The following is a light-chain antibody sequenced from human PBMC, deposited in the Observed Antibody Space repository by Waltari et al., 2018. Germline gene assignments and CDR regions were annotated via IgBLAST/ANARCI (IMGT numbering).Light chain of an antibody. CDR2: YDS. CDR1: HIGSKS. J-gene: IGLJ2*01. Sequence: SYVVTQSPSVSVAPGETARITCGGDHIGSKSGNWSQQRPGQAPVLVISYDSDRPSGIPERFSGSNSGNTATLTISWVEAEDEADYYCLVWHSTIDHQGVFGGGTKLTVL. CDR3: LVWHSTIDHQGV. V-gene: IGLV3-21*04.